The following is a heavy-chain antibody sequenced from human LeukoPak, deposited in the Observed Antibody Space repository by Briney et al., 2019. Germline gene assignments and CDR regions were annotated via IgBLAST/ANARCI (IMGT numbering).Heavy chain of an antibody. Sequence: SETLSLTCTVSGGSISGYYWSWIRQPPGKGLEWIGEINHSGSTNYNPSLKSRVTISVDTSKNQFSLKLSSVTAADTAVYYCARGHPGSPFDYWGQGTLVTVSS. V-gene: IGHV4-34*01. CDR2: INHSGST. D-gene: IGHD2-15*01. CDR1: GGSISGYY. J-gene: IGHJ4*02. CDR3: ARGHPGSPFDY.